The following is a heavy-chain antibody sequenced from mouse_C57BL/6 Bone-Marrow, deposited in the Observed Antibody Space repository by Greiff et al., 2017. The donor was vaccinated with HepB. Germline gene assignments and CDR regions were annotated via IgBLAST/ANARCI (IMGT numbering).Heavy chain of an antibody. V-gene: IGHV1-9*01. Sequence: QVQLQQSGAELMKPGASVKLSCKATGYTFTGYWIEWVKQRPGHGLEWIGEILPGSGSTNYNEKFKGKATFTADTSSNTAYMQLSSLTTEDSAIYYCARRGVFYYYGSSPLWYFDGWGTGTTVTVSS. CDR2: ILPGSGST. J-gene: IGHJ1*03. D-gene: IGHD1-1*01. CDR1: GYTFTGYW. CDR3: ARRGVFYYYGSSPLWYFDG.